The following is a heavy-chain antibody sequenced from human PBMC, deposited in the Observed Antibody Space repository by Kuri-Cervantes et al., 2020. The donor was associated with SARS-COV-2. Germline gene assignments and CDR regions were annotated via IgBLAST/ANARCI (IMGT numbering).Heavy chain of an antibody. CDR2: IYYSGST. CDR3: ARDQYYYDSSGYRGYYFDY. J-gene: IGHJ4*02. CDR1: GGSISSYY. V-gene: IGHV4-59*12. Sequence: GSLRLSCTVSGGSISSYYWSWIRQPPGKGLEWIGYIYYSGSTNYNPSLKSRVTISVDTSKNQFSLKLSSVTAADTAVYYCARDQYYYDSSGYRGYYFDYWGQGTLVTVSS. D-gene: IGHD3-22*01.